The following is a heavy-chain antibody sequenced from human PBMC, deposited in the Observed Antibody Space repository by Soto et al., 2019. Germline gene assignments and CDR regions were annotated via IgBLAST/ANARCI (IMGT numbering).Heavy chain of an antibody. J-gene: IGHJ6*02. CDR1: GYTFTSYG. D-gene: IGHD5-12*01. Sequence: QVQLVQSGAEVKKPGASVKVSCKASGYTFTSYGISWVRQAPGQGLEWMGWISAYNGNTNYAQKLQGRVTMTTDTSTSTAYMELRSLRSDDTAVYYCARDEADHSGYAPGETGGYYYGMDVWGQGTTVTVSS. CDR3: ARDEADHSGYAPGETGGYYYGMDV. CDR2: ISAYNGNT. V-gene: IGHV1-18*01.